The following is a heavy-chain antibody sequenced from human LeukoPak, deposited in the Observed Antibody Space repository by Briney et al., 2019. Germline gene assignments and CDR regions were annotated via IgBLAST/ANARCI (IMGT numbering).Heavy chain of an antibody. CDR2: IYSGGST. V-gene: IGHV3-53*01. CDR1: GFTVSSNY. CDR3: ARDLNSNYVAFDY. J-gene: IGHJ4*02. Sequence: GGSLRLSCAASGFTVSSNYMSWVRQAPGKGLEWVSVIYSGGSTYYADSVKGRFTISRDNSKNTLYLQMNSLRAEDTAVYYCARDLNSNYVAFDYWGQGTPVTVSS. D-gene: IGHD4-11*01.